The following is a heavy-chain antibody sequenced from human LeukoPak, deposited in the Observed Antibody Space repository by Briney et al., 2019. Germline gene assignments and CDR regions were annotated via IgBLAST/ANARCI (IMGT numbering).Heavy chain of an antibody. J-gene: IGHJ4*02. CDR3: ARGPFPGGSGSSVLVY. V-gene: IGHV1-24*01. Sequence: ASVKVSCKVSGYTLTELSMHWVRQAPGKGLEWMGGFDPEDGETIYAQKFQGRVTMTEDTSTDTAYMELSSLRSEDTAVYYCARGPFPGGSGSSVLVYWGQGTLVTVSS. CDR1: GYTLTELS. CDR2: FDPEDGET. D-gene: IGHD1-26*01.